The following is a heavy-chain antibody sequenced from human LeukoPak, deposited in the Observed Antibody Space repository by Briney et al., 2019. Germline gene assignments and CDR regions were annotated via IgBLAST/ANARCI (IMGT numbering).Heavy chain of an antibody. CDR1: GFTFSSYA. V-gene: IGHV3-23*01. CDR2: ITGGGSTT. J-gene: IGHJ5*02. CDR3: ARESPVAATGRSWFDP. D-gene: IGHD6-13*01. Sequence: PGGSLRLSCAASGFTFSSYAMSWVRQAPGKGLEWVSTITGGGSTTYYADSVKGRLTISRDNSKNTLYLQMNSLRAEDTALYYCARESPVAATGRSWFDPWGQGTLVTVSS.